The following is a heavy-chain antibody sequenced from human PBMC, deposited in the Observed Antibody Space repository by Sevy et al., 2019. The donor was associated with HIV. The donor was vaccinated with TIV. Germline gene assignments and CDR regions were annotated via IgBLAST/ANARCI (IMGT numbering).Heavy chain of an antibody. J-gene: IGHJ4*02. CDR2: IYYNGHI. CDR1: GGSITSLY. V-gene: IGHV4-59*08. CDR3: AGENAWGRGYS. Sequence: SETLSLTCTVSGGSITSLYWNWIRQPPGKGLEWIANIYYNGHINYNPSLKSRVTLSLETSKNPYSLRRSSVTAADTAMYYCAGENAWGRGYSWGQGTLVTVSS. D-gene: IGHD1-26*01.